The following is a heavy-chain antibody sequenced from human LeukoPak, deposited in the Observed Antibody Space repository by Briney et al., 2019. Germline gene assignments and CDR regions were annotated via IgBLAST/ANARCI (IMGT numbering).Heavy chain of an antibody. CDR2: ISGSGYYS. Sequence: GGSLRLSCAASEFTFDNYAMSWVRQAPGKGLEWVSVISGSGYYSYYADSVKGRFTVSRDNSKNTLYLQMNSLRAEDTAVYYCAKDLYFDYWGQGTLVTVSS. CDR3: AKDLYFDY. V-gene: IGHV3-23*01. CDR1: EFTFDNYA. J-gene: IGHJ4*02.